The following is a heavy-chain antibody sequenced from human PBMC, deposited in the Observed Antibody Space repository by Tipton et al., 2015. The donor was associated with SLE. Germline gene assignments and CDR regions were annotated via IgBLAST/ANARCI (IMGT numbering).Heavy chain of an antibody. D-gene: IGHD1-26*01. CDR2: INPKTGGT. CDR1: GYTFIDYY. V-gene: IGHV1-2*02. Sequence: QVQLVQSGAEVKKPGASVKVSCKTSGYTFIDYYMHWVRQAPGQGPEWMGWINPKTGGTYYETKFQGRITMTRDTSITTVYMDLSGLISDDTAMYYCARVATGTYSYFDYWGQGALVTVSS. CDR3: ARVATGTYSYFDY. J-gene: IGHJ4*02.